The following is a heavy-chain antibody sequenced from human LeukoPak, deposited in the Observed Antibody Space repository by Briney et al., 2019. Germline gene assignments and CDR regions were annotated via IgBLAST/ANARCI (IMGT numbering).Heavy chain of an antibody. D-gene: IGHD5-24*01. J-gene: IGHJ3*01. V-gene: IGHV4-59*01. CDR2: IYYSGST. CDR3: AREGRDGYNYAFDF. Sequence: PSETLSLTCSVSGGSIRSYYWNWIRQPPGKGLKWIGYIYYSGSTKYNPSLQSRVTISVDTSKNQFSLKLSSVTAADTAVYYCAREGRDGYNYAFDFLGHGTMVTVSS. CDR1: GGSIRSYY.